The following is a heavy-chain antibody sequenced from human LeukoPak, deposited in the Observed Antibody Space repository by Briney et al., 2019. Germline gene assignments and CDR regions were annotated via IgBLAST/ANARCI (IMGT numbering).Heavy chain of an antibody. Sequence: GGSLRLSCAASGFTFSNCPMNWVRQAPGKGLEWVSYITSSSSTMYYADSVKGRFTISRDNSKDTLFLQMNTLRSEDTALYYCAKNRFTGLGNYRYFDSWGQGALVTVSS. CDR3: AKNRFTGLGNYRYFDS. CDR2: ITSSSSTM. D-gene: IGHD3-10*01. J-gene: IGHJ4*02. V-gene: IGHV3-48*01. CDR1: GFTFSNCP.